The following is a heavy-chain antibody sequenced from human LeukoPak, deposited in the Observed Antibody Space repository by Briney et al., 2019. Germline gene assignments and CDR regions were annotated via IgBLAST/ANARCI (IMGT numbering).Heavy chain of an antibody. Sequence: ASVKVSCKASGYTFTGYYMHWVRKAPGKGLKWMGWINPNNGGTNYAQKFQGRVTMTSDTSISTDYMELSRLRSDDTDVYYCERDSSLSGYSSDAFDIWGQGTMVTVSS. CDR2: INPNNGGT. V-gene: IGHV1-2*02. CDR3: ERDSSLSGYSSDAFDI. CDR1: GYTFTGYY. J-gene: IGHJ3*02. D-gene: IGHD3-22*01.